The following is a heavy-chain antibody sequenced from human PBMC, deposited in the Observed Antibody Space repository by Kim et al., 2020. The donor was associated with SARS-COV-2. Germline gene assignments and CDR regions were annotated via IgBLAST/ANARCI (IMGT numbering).Heavy chain of an antibody. CDR1: GYTFTSYA. D-gene: IGHD3-9*01. J-gene: IGHJ6*04. CDR3: ARDLRYYDILTSYYPYYYYYGGMAV. Sequence: ASVKVSCKASGYTFTSYAMNWVRQAPGQGLEWMGWINPNTGNPTYAQGFTGRVAFSLDTSVSTAYLQFSSLKAEDTAVYYCARDLRYYDILTSYYPYYYYYGGMAVCSKGTTVTVSS. CDR2: INPNTGNP. V-gene: IGHV7-4-1*02.